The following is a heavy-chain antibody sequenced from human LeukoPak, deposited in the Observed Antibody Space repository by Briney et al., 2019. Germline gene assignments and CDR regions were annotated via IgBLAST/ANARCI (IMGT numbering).Heavy chain of an antibody. CDR1: GFTFSSYA. V-gene: IGHV3-30-3*01. D-gene: IGHD6-13*01. CDR3: AKATDHSRGYGMDV. CDR2: ISCDGSNK. J-gene: IGHJ6*02. Sequence: PGGSLRLSCAASGFTFSSYAMHWVRQAPGKGLEWVAVISCDGSNKYYADSVKGRFTISRDNSKNTLYPQMNSLRAEDTAVYYCAKATDHSRGYGMDVWGQGTTVTVSS.